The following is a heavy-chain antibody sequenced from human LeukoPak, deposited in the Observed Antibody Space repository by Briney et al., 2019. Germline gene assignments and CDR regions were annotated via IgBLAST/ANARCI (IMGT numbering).Heavy chain of an antibody. CDR3: ARGGTYGDYEGY. Sequence: GGSLRLSCAASGFTFSSYTMNWVRQAPGKGLEWVSGISTSTYYAESVKGRFTISRDNSKNTLSLQMNGLRAEDTAVYFCARGGTYGDYEGYWGQGTLVTVSS. V-gene: IGHV3-23*01. D-gene: IGHD4-17*01. CDR1: GFTFSSYT. J-gene: IGHJ4*02. CDR2: ISTST.